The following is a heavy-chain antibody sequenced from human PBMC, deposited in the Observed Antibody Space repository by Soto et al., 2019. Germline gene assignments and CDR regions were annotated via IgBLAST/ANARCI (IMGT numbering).Heavy chain of an antibody. CDR3: ARDRGGGFWHV. J-gene: IGHJ6*02. CDR2: INSDGSST. CDR1: GFTFSSYY. V-gene: IGHV3-74*01. D-gene: IGHD3-10*01. Sequence: EVPLVESGGGLVQPRGSMRLSCAASGFTFSSYYMNWVRQAPGPGLVCVAGINSDGSSTTYAESVKGRCTISRDNAKNTLYLQMTSLRAEVTAVYSYARDRGGGFWHVWGQGNPVIFCS.